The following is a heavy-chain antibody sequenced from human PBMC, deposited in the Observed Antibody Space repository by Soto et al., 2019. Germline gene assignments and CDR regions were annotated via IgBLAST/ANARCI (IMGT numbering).Heavy chain of an antibody. CDR1: GGSFSGYY. V-gene: IGHV4-34*01. D-gene: IGHD3-16*01. J-gene: IGHJ5*02. CDR3: AREGGGGFHDWFGP. Sequence: SETLSLTCAVYGGSFSGYYWSWIRQPPGKGLEWIGEINHSGSTNYNPSLKSRVTISVDTSKNQFSLKLSSVTAADTAVYYCAREGGGGFHDWFGPRGQGTLVTVSS. CDR2: INHSGST.